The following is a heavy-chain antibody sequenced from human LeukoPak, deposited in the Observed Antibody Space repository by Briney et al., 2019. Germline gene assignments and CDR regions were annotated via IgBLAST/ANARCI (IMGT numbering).Heavy chain of an antibody. CDR2: IYSGGST. CDR3: ARDGRYYYGSGSYFNGMDV. Sequence: GGSLRLSCEASGFTFSSFWMGWVRQAPGKGLEWVSVIYSGGSTYYADSVKGRFTISRDNSKNTLYLQMNSLRAEDTAVYYCARDGRYYYGSGSYFNGMDVWGQGTTVTVSS. D-gene: IGHD3-10*01. V-gene: IGHV3-66*01. CDR1: GFTFSSFW. J-gene: IGHJ6*02.